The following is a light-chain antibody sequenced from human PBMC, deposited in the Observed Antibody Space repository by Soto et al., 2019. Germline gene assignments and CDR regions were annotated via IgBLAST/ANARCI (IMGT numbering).Light chain of an antibody. CDR1: QSVNSNY. CDR3: QQYYSSPRT. V-gene: IGKV3-20*01. J-gene: IGKJ1*01. Sequence: EIVLTQSPGTLSLSPGERATLSCRASQSVNSNYLAWYQQKPGQGPRLLMYGASSRATGIPDRFSGSGSGTDFTLTISRLEPEDFAVYYCQQYYSSPRTFGQGTKVEIK. CDR2: GAS.